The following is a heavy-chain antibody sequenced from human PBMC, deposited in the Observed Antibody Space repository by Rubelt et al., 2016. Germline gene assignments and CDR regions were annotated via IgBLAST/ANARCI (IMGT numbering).Heavy chain of an antibody. CDR2: ISGSGHRT. CDR3: ARDRSYYDSSGYYYYHFGLED. V-gene: IGHV3-23*01. Sequence: SVGGMVQPGGSLRLSCAASKFTFSNYAMIWVRQAPGKGLEWVSAISGSGHRTEYADSVKGRFTISRDNAKKTLFLQMNSVTAEDTAVYYCARDRSYYDSSGYYYYHFGLEDWGQGTTVTVAS. J-gene: IGHJ6*02. CDR1: KFTFSNYA. D-gene: IGHD3-22*01.